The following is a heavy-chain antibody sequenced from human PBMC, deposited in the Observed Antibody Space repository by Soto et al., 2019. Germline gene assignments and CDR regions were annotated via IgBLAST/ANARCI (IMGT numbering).Heavy chain of an antibody. CDR3: ARLAYSHYST. V-gene: IGHV4-39*01. Sequence: KTSETLSLTCTVSGGSIKVGGYYWGWIRQPPGKGLEWVATIYYSGTTYYNPSLKGRLTISLDTSRNQFSLDLTSVTAADTAVYYCARLAYSHYSTWGQGTLVTVS. J-gene: IGHJ4*02. CDR1: GGSIKVGGYY. D-gene: IGHD5-12*01. CDR2: IYYSGTT.